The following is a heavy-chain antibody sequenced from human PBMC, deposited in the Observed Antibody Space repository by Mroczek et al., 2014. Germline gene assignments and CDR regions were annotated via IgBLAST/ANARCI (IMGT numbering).Heavy chain of an antibody. J-gene: IGHJ4*02. CDR3: AREGDGHSTSSPDY. CDR2: INPNSGGT. CDR1: GYTFTGHY. D-gene: IGHD2-2*01. V-gene: IGHV1-2*02. Sequence: QVQLVQSGAEVKKPGASVKVSCKASGYTFTGHYMQWVRQAPGQGLEWMGWINPNSGGTNYAQKFQGRVTMTRDTSINTAYMELSRLKSDDTAMYYCAREGDGHSTSSPDYWGQGTLVAVSS.